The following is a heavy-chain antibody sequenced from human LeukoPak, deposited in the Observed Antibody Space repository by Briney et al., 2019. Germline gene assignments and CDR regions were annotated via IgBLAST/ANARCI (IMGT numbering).Heavy chain of an antibody. CDR2: IYPGDSDT. CDR1: GYKLTSYW. CDR3: AVAPLRQPWVDF. Sequence: GESLKISCKGSGYKLTSYWIGWVRQMPVKGLECMGIIYPGDSDTRYSPSFQGQVTISADKSISTAYLQWSSLKASDSAMFYCAVAPLRQPWVDFWGQGTLVTVSS. V-gene: IGHV5-51*01. J-gene: IGHJ4*02. D-gene: IGHD1-1*01.